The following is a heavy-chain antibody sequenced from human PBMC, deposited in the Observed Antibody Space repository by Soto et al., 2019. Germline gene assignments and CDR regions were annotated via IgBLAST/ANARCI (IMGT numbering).Heavy chain of an antibody. J-gene: IGHJ6*03. CDR1: GYSFTNYG. CDR2: ISGFNGNT. CDR3: ARDRGVAPPVAGNTHYYYYMDV. Sequence: QDQLVQSGAEVKKPGASVTVSCKASGYSFTNYGITWVRQAPGQGLEWMGWISGFNGNTHYAQKLQGRVTMTTDASTSTAYMELRSLRSDVTAVYYCARDRGVAPPVAGNTHYYYYMDVWGKGTTVTVSS. D-gene: IGHD6-19*01. V-gene: IGHV1-18*01.